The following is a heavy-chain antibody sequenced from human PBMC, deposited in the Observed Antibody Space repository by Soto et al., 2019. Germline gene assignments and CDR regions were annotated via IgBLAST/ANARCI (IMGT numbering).Heavy chain of an antibody. D-gene: IGHD3-22*01. CDR3: ARDGYNDISGFFDY. V-gene: IGHV3-53*01. CDR2: IYSDGNT. CDR1: GFTVSTTY. Sequence: GGSLRLSCAASGFTVSTTYLSWVRQAPGKGLQWVSLIYSDGNTYYAESVKGRFTISKDNSKNTLYLQMNSLRVEDTAVYYCARDGYNDISGFFDYWGQGTPVTVSS. J-gene: IGHJ4*02.